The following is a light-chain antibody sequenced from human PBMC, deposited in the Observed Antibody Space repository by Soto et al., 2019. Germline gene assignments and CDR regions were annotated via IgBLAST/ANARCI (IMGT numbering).Light chain of an antibody. J-gene: IGLJ2*01. V-gene: IGLV2-11*01. Sequence: QSALTQPRSVSGSPGQSVTISCTGTSSDVGGYNYVSWYQQHPGKAPKLMIYDVSKRPSGVPDRFSGSKSGNTASLTISGIQAEDEADYYCCSYAGSYTSHVVFGGGTKLTVL. CDR1: SSDVGGYNY. CDR3: CSYAGSYTSHVV. CDR2: DVS.